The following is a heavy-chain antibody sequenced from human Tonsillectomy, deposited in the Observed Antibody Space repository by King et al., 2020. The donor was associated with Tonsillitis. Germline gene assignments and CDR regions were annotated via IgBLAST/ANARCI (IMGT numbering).Heavy chain of an antibody. J-gene: IGHJ6*02. CDR1: GGSVRSGSYY. CDR3: AREYCGGDCYSYYYYGMDV. D-gene: IGHD2-21*02. V-gene: IGHV4-61*01. CDR2: IYYSGST. Sequence: VQLQESGPGLVKPSETLSLTCTVSGGSVRSGSYYWSWIRQPPGKGLEWIGYIYYSGSTNSNPSPKSRVTISGDTSKNQFSLKLRSVTAADTAVYYCAREYCGGDCYSYYYYGMDVWGQGTTVTVSS.